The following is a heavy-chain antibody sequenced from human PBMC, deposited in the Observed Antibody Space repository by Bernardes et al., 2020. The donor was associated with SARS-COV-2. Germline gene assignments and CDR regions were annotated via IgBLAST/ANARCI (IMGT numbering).Heavy chain of an antibody. D-gene: IGHD1-7*01. CDR3: ARDPITGTNRMDY. J-gene: IGHJ4*02. Sequence: GGSLRLSCAASGFTFSSYWMHWVRQAPGTGLVWVSRINSDGSSTSYADSVKGRFTISRDNAKNTLYLQMNSLRAEDTAVYYCARDPITGTNRMDYWGQGILVTVSS. CDR1: GFTFSSYW. CDR2: INSDGSST. V-gene: IGHV3-74*01.